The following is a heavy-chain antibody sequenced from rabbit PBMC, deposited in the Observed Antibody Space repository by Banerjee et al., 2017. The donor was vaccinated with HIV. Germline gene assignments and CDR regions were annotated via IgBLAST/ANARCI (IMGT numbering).Heavy chain of an antibody. CDR1: GSDISSNA. Sequence: QEQLVESGGGLVQPEGSLTLTCKAFGSDISSNAMCWVRQAPGKGLELIGCIVTGSGSTWYASWVNGRFTISRSTSLNTVDLKMTSLTAVDTATYFCARGVGSSGYPYYFNLWGPGTLVTVS. V-gene: IGHV1S47*01. J-gene: IGHJ4*01. D-gene: IGHD1-1*01. CDR2: IVTGSGST. CDR3: ARGVGSSGYPYYFNL.